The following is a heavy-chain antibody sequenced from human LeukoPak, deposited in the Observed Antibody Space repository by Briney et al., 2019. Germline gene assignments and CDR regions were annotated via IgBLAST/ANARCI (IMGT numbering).Heavy chain of an antibody. D-gene: IGHD1-26*01. J-gene: IGHJ4*02. CDR2: ISGSGGST. V-gene: IGHV3-23*01. CDR1: GFTFSGYA. Sequence: PGGSLRLSCEASGFTFSGYAMTWVRQAPGKGLEWVSTISGSGGSTYCADSVKGRFTISRDDAKNSLYLQMNSLGAEDTARYYCARSPYSGSYGPFDYWGQGTLVTVSS. CDR3: ARSPYSGSYGPFDY.